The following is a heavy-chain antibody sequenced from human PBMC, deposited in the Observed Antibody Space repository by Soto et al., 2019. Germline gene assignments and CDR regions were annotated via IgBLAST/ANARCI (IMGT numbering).Heavy chain of an antibody. CDR3: ARDLSRSSWENFHY. V-gene: IGHV3-48*03. J-gene: IGHJ4*02. Sequence: PGGSLRLSCAASGFTFSSYEMNWVRQAPGKGLEWVSYISSSGSTIYYADSVKGRFTISRDNAKNSLYLQMNSLRAEDTAVYYCARDLSRSSWENFHYWGQGNLVTVSS. CDR2: ISSSGSTI. CDR1: GFTFSSYE. D-gene: IGHD6-13*01.